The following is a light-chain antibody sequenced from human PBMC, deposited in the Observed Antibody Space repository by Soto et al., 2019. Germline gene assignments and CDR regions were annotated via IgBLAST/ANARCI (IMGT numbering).Light chain of an antibody. CDR3: SSYTSSNTVG. Sequence: QSVLTQPASVSGSPGQSITISCTGTSSDVGGYDFVSWYQQHPGKAPKLMIYDVSSRPSGVSSRFSGFKSGDTASLTISGLQAVDEGDYYCSSYTSSNTVGFGGGTKVTVL. CDR1: SSDVGGYDF. CDR2: DVS. J-gene: IGLJ2*01. V-gene: IGLV2-14*01.